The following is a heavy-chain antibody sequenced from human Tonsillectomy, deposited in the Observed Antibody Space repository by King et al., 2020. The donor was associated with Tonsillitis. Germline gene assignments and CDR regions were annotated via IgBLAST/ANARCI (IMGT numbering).Heavy chain of an antibody. D-gene: IGHD6-6*01. Sequence: VQLVESGGGFIQPGGSLRLSCAASGVTVSSNYMGWVRQAPGKGLEWVSLIYSGGNTYYADSVTGRFTISRDTSKNTLYLQMNSLRAEDTAVYYCARVAATYSSSSLVYYYNYMDVWGKGTTVTVSS. J-gene: IGHJ6*03. V-gene: IGHV3-53*01. CDR3: ARVAATYSSSSLVYYYNYMDV. CDR1: GVTVSSNY. CDR2: IYSGGNT.